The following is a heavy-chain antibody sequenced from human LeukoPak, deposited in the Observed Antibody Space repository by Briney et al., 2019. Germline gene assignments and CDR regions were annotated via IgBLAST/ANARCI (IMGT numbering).Heavy chain of an antibody. D-gene: IGHD3-22*01. CDR3: AREHSLGDYYDSSGYYPGNY. Sequence: PSETLSLTCTVSGGSISSYYWSWIRQPPGKGLEWIGYIYYSGSTYYNPSLMSRVTISVDTSKNQFSLKLSSVTAADTAVYYCAREHSLGDYYDSSGYYPGNYWGQGTLVTVSS. CDR1: GGSISSYY. V-gene: IGHV4-59*12. CDR2: IYYSGST. J-gene: IGHJ4*02.